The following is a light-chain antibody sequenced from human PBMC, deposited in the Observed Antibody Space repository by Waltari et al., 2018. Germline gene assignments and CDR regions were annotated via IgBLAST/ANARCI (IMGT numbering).Light chain of an antibody. CDR2: YDD. CDR1: SSNIGASA. Sequence: QSALTQPPSVSGAPRQRVTISCSGTSSNIGASAVHWYQQLPGKPPKLVIYYDDLVPSGVSDRFSGSKSGSSASLAISGLQSEDEAVYFCAAWDISLNNLLFGGGTKLTVL. CDR3: AAWDISLNNLL. J-gene: IGLJ2*01. V-gene: IGLV1-36*01.